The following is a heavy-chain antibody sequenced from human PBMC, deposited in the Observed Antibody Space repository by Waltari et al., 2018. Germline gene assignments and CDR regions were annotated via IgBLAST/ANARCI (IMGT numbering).Heavy chain of an antibody. CDR2: GYYGGGN. V-gene: IGHV4-59*01. Sequence: QVQLQESGPGLVKPSETLSLTCSVSGGPIRSFYWSWIRPSPGKGLVWIGFGYYGGGNKYNPSLKSRVTISVDTSKNQFSLKLRALTAADTAVYYCARGYKDTQYDFWRDCPVTDSWGRGTLVTVSS. D-gene: IGHD3-3*01. J-gene: IGHJ4*02. CDR1: GGPIRSFY. CDR3: ARGYKDTQYDFWRDCPVTDS.